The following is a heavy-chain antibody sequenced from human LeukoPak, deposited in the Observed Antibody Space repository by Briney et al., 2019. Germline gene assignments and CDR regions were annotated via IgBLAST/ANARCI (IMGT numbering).Heavy chain of an antibody. Sequence: SSETLSLTCTVSGGSISSYYWSWIRQPPGKGLEWIGYIYYSGSTNYNPSLKSRVTISVDTSKNQFSLKLSSVTAADTAVYYCAREGHYYGSGSYYSDAFDIWGQGTMVTVSS. D-gene: IGHD3-10*01. J-gene: IGHJ3*02. CDR2: IYYSGST. V-gene: IGHV4-59*01. CDR3: AREGHYYGSGSYYSDAFDI. CDR1: GGSISSYY.